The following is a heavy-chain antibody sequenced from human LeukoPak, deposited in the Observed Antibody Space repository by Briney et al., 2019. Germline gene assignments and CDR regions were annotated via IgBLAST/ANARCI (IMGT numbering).Heavy chain of an antibody. CDR1: GYSFSYYW. CDR2: IYPGDSHP. D-gene: IGHD3-22*01. V-gene: IGHV5-51*01. CDR3: ARRVNYYDSSGYYYQGAFDI. J-gene: IGHJ3*02. Sequence: GESLKISCKGSGYSFSYYWIGWVRQMPGKGLEWMGIIYPGDSHPRYSPSFQGHVTISADKSVTTAYLQWSSLKASDTAIYYCARRVNYYDSSGYYYQGAFDIWGQGTMVTVSS.